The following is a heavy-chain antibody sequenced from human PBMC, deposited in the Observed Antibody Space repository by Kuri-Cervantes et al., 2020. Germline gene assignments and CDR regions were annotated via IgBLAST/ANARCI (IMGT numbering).Heavy chain of an antibody. Sequence: GSLRLSCAVSDYSISSGYYWGWIRQPPGKGLEWIGSIYHSGSTYYNPSLKSRVTISVDTSKNQFSLKLSSVTAADTAVYYCARSRYGWFDPWGQGTLVTVSS. J-gene: IGHJ5*02. CDR3: ARSRYGWFDP. CDR1: DYSISSGYY. CDR2: IYHSGST. V-gene: IGHV4-38-2*01. D-gene: IGHD1-14*01.